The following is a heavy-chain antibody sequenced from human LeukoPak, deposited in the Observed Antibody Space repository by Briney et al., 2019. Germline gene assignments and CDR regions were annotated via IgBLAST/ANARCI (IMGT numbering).Heavy chain of an antibody. Sequence: SETLSLTCTVSGGSISSYYWSWIRQPPGKGLEWIGCIYDSGSTNRNPSLKSLVTISVDTSKNQLALKLNSVTAADTAVYYCARGGQGDYYYYGMDVWGQGTMVTVSS. J-gene: IGHJ6*02. CDR1: GGSISSYY. V-gene: IGHV4-59*01. D-gene: IGHD1-26*01. CDR3: ARGGQGDYYYYGMDV. CDR2: IYDSGST.